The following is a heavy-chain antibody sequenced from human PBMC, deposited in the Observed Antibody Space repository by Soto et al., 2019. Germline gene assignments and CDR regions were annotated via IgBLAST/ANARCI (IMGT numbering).Heavy chain of an antibody. Sequence: LXLTCTISGGSISSSSYYWGWIRQPTGKGLEWIGSIYYSGSTYYNPSLKSRVTISVDTSKNQFSLKLSSVTAAATAVYYCARLFGEFTYYYYGMDVWGQGTTVTVSS. D-gene: IGHD3-10*02. CDR3: ARLFGEFTYYYYGMDV. J-gene: IGHJ6*02. CDR1: GGSISSSSYY. CDR2: IYYSGST. V-gene: IGHV4-39*01.